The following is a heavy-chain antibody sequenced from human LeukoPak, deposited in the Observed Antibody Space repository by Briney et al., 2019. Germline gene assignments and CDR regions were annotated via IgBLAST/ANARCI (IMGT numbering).Heavy chain of an antibody. Sequence: GGSLRLSCAASGFTFSSYAMSWVRQAPGKGLEWVSGISGSGSGTYYPDSVKGRRTISRANSKNTLYLQMKILRPEDTALYYCSKEHFYDSSGYGGQGTLVTVSS. J-gene: IGHJ4*02. CDR1: GFTFSSYA. CDR2: ISGSGSGT. V-gene: IGHV3-23*01. D-gene: IGHD3-22*01. CDR3: SKEHFYDSSGY.